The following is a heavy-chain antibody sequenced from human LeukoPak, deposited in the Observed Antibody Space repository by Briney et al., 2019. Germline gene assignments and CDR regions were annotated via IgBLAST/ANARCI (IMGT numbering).Heavy chain of an antibody. J-gene: IGHJ4*02. CDR2: ISYVGQT. V-gene: IGHV4-39*01. Sequence: SETLSLTCTVSAGSIDNSNGYFWVWLRQPPGKGLEWIGSISYVGQTFYNSSLESRVTLSVDKSRNQFSLRLRSVTAADTAVFYCARLVYSDPNYFDYWGQGSPVTVSS. CDR3: ARLVYSDPNYFDY. D-gene: IGHD1-26*01. CDR1: AGSIDNSNGYF.